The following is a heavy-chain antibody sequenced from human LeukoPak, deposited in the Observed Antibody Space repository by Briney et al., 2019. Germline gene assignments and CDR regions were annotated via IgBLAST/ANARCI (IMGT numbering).Heavy chain of an antibody. CDR1: GFTFSSYA. J-gene: IGHJ4*02. CDR3: AKRGAEVGASVAPGDY. CDR2: ISGSGGST. Sequence: GGSLRLSCAASGFTFSSYAMSWVRQAPGKGLEWVSAISGSGGSTYYADSVKGRFTISRDNSKNTLYLQMNSLRAEDTAVYYCAKRGAEVGASVAPGDYWGQGTLLTVSS. D-gene: IGHD1-26*01. V-gene: IGHV3-23*01.